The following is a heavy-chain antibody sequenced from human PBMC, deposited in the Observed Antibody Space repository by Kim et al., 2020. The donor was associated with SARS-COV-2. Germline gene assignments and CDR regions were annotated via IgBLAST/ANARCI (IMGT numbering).Heavy chain of an antibody. Sequence: GGSLRISCAASGFTFSDYYMSWIRQAPGKGLEWVSYISSSGSTIYYADSVKGRFTISRDNAKNSLYLQMNSLRAEDTAVYYCARDAVPYDFWSGPTNWFDPWGQGTLVTVSS. CDR2: ISSSGSTI. CDR1: GFTFSDYY. D-gene: IGHD3-3*01. CDR3: ARDAVPYDFWSGPTNWFDP. J-gene: IGHJ5*02. V-gene: IGHV3-11*01.